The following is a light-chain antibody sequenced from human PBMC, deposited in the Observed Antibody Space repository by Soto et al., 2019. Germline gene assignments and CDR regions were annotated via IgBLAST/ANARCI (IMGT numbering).Light chain of an antibody. V-gene: IGLV2-23*02. Sequence: QSALTQPASVSGSPGQSIIISCTGTSSAVGSYTFVSWYQQHPGKAPKLMMYEVSKRPSGVSNRFSGSKSGNTASLTISGLQTEDEADYSRCSYAGNSGVCGGGTKVTVL. CDR2: EVS. CDR1: SSAVGSYTF. CDR3: CSYAGNSGV. J-gene: IGLJ3*02.